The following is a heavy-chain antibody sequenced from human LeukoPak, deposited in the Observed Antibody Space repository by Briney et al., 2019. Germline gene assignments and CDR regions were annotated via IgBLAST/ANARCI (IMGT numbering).Heavy chain of an antibody. CDR3: AKGREWELPSEFDY. Sequence: TGGSLRLSCAASGFTFSSYAMSWVRQAPEKGLEWVSAISGSGGSTYYADSVKGRFTISRDNSKNTLYLQMNSLRAEDTAVYYCAKGREWELPSEFDYWGQGTLVTVSS. J-gene: IGHJ4*02. V-gene: IGHV3-23*01. D-gene: IGHD1-26*01. CDR1: GFTFSSYA. CDR2: ISGSGGST.